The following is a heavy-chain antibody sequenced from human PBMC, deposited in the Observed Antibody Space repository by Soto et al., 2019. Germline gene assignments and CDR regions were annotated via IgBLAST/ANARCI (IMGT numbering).Heavy chain of an antibody. J-gene: IGHJ4*02. V-gene: IGHV4-4*02. CDR3: ARDGSYSSGWYGHY. CDR2: IYHSGST. D-gene: IGHD6-19*01. Sequence: QVQLQESGPGLVKPSGTLSLTCAVSGGSISSSNWWSWVRQPPGKGLEWIGEIYHSGSTNYNPSLKCRVNITVDKSKNQFSLKLSSVTAADTAVYYCARDGSYSSGWYGHYWGQGTLVTVSS. CDR1: GGSISSSNW.